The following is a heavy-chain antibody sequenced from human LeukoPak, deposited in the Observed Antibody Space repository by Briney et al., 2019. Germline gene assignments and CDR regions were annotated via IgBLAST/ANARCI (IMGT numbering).Heavy chain of an antibody. V-gene: IGHV3-53*05. CDR1: GFTVSSSY. D-gene: IGHD2-15*01. J-gene: IGHJ3*02. CDR3: ASVRVVVAAFDAFDI. CDR2: IYSGGST. Sequence: GGSLRLSCAASGFTVSSSYMSWVRQAPGKGLEWVSVIYSGGSTYYADSVKGRFTISRDNSKNTLYLQMNSLRAEDTAVYYCASVRVVVAAFDAFDIWGQGTMVTVSS.